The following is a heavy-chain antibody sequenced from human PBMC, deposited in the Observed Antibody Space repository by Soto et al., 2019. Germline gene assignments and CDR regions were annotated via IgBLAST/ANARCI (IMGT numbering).Heavy chain of an antibody. CDR1: GFTFSDYY. CDR2: ISSSGSTI. J-gene: IGHJ4*02. Sequence: QVQLVESGGGLVKPGGSLRLSCAASGFTFSDYYMSWIRQAPGKGLEWVSYISSSGSTIYYAGSVKGRFTISRDNAKNSLDLQRNSLRAEDTAVYYCVRPLNTNWNYDYWGQGTLVTVSS. CDR3: VRPLNTNWNYDY. D-gene: IGHD1-7*01. V-gene: IGHV3-11*01.